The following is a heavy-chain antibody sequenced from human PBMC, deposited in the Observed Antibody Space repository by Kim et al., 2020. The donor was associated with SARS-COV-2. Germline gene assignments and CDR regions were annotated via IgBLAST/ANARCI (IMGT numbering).Heavy chain of an antibody. D-gene: IGHD2-21*01. V-gene: IGHV4-38-2*02. Sequence: SETLSLTCTVSGYSINSGYYWGWIRQPPGKGLEWIGSIYHSGSTYYNPSLKSRVTISVDTSKNQFSLKLSSVTAADTAVYYCASIGGDVDYWGQGTLVTVSS. CDR2: IYHSGST. CDR1: GYSINSGYY. CDR3: ASIGGDVDY. J-gene: IGHJ4*02.